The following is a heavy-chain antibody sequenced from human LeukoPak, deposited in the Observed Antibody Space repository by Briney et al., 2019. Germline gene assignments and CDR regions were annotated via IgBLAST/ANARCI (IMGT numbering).Heavy chain of an antibody. V-gene: IGHV3-30-3*01. Sequence: GGSLRLSCAASGFTFTNYAMHWVRQAPGKGLEWVAVISVDGSNKFYAGSVRGRCTISRDNSKNTLYLQMNSLRAEDTAVYYCGSSSSGASFYYYYYMDVWGKGTTVTVSS. D-gene: IGHD6-6*01. J-gene: IGHJ6*03. CDR1: GFTFTNYA. CDR3: GSSSSGASFYYYYYMDV. CDR2: ISVDGSNK.